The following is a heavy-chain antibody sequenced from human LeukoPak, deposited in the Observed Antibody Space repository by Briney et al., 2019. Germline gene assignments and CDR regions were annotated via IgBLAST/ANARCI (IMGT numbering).Heavy chain of an antibody. CDR1: GYTFTTYA. V-gene: IGHV1-3*01. CDR2: INAGNGNT. CDR3: ARPAQNHKEIGWFDP. D-gene: IGHD1-14*01. J-gene: IGHJ5*02. Sequence: ASVKVSCKASGYTFTTYAMHWVRQAPGQRLEWMGWINAGNGNTKYSQNFQDRVTITRDTSASTAYMELSSLRSEDTAVYYCARPAQNHKEIGWFDPWGQGTLVTVSS.